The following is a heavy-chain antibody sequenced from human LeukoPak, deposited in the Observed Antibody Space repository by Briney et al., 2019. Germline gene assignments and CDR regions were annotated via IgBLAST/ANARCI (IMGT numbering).Heavy chain of an antibody. CDR3: ARHRGDYSGPTGAFDI. V-gene: IGHV5-51*01. CDR2: IYPGDSDT. J-gene: IGHJ3*02. CDR1: RYRFTSYW. Sequence: GESLKISCKGSRYRFTSYWIGWVRQMPGKGLEWMGIIYPGDSDTRYSPSFQGQVTISVDKSISTAYLQRGSQKASDTAMYYCARHRGDYSGPTGAFDIWGQGTMVTVSS. D-gene: IGHD4-11*01.